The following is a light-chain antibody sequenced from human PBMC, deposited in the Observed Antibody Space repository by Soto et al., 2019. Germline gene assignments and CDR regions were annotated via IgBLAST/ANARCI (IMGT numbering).Light chain of an antibody. CDR3: QQYNTYSA. CDR2: DAS. J-gene: IGKJ1*01. CDR1: QSISSW. V-gene: IGKV1-5*01. Sequence: DIQMTQSPSTLSASVGYRVTITCRASQSISSWLAWYQQKPGKAPKLLIYDASSVESGVQSRFSGSGSGTEFTLTISSLQPDDFATYYCQQYNTYSAFGQGTKVEIK.